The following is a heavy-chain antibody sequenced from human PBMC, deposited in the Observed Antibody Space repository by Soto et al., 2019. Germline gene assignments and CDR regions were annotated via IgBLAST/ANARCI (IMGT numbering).Heavy chain of an antibody. V-gene: IGHV3-23*01. D-gene: IGHD1-26*01. CDR1: GFTFSSYG. Sequence: EVQVLESGGGLVQPGGSLRLSCAASGFTFSSYGMNWVRQAPGKGLEWVSGIRSDGDSTYNSDSVKGRFTVSRDTSKKAVDLQMHSLRAEDTAVYYCAKGKGVGATTAGANCWGQGTLVTVSS. CDR2: IRSDGDST. J-gene: IGHJ4*02. CDR3: AKGKGVGATTAGANC.